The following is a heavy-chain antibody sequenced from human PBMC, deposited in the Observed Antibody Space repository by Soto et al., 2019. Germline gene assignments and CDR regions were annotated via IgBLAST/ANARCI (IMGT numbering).Heavy chain of an antibody. CDR3: AHRRGDDYGGATASFDP. Sequence: QITLKESGPTLVKPTQTLTLTCTFSGFSLSTRGVGVGWIRQPPGKALEWLALIYWDDDKRYSPSLRSRLTITTDTSKTPVVLTMTNMDPVGTAPYYWAHRRGDDYGGATASFDPWGQGTLVTVSS. D-gene: IGHD4-17*01. J-gene: IGHJ5*02. V-gene: IGHV2-5*02. CDR1: GFSLSTRGVG. CDR2: IYWDDDK.